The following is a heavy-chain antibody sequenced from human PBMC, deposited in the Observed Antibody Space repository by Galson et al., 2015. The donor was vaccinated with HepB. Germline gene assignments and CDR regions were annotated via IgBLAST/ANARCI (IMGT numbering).Heavy chain of an antibody. CDR1: GGTFSSYA. Sequence: SVKVSCKAPGGTFSSYAISWVRQAPGQGLEWMGGIIPIFGTANYAQKFQGRVTITADESTSTAYMELSSLRSEDTAVYYCARAPPIYVSRPRGWFDPWGQGTLVTVSS. J-gene: IGHJ5*02. CDR2: IIPIFGTA. V-gene: IGHV1-69*13. CDR3: ARAPPIYVSRPRGWFDP. D-gene: IGHD3-22*01.